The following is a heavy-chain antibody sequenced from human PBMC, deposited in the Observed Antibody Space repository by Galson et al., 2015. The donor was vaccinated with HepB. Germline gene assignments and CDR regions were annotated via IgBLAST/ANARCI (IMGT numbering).Heavy chain of an antibody. V-gene: IGHV1-2*02. CDR2: INPNSGGT. Sequence: SVKVSCKASGYTFTGYYMHWVRQAPGQGLEWMGWINPNSGGTNYAQKFQGRVTMTRDTSISTAYMELSRLRSDDTAVYYCARVTEVRGVSPRRGYYYYMDVWGKGTTVTVSS. J-gene: IGHJ6*03. CDR3: ARVTEVRGVSPRRGYYYYMDV. D-gene: IGHD3-10*01. CDR1: GYTFTGYY.